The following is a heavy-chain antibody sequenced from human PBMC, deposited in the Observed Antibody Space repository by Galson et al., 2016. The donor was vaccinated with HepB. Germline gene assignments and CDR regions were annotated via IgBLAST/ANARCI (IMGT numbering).Heavy chain of an antibody. CDR1: GYNFNDYW. J-gene: IGHJ4*02. CDR3: ARRHGSGSFFDF. V-gene: IGHV5-51*01. CDR2: IFAGDSHT. Sequence: QSGAEVKEHGESLKISCKGSGYNFNDYWIGWVRRMPGKGLEWVGIIFAGDSHTQYSPSFQGQVTISVDKSTNTAFLQWSGLKDSDTAMFYCARRHGSGSFFDFWGQGTLVAGSS. D-gene: IGHD3-10*01.